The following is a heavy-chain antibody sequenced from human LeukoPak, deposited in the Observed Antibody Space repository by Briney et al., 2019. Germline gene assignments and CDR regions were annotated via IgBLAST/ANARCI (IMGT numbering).Heavy chain of an antibody. Sequence: PAGGSLRLSCAASGFTFSSYWMHWVRQAPGKGLVWVSRINSDESSTSYADSVKGRFTISRDNAKNTLYLQMNSLRAEDTAVYYCARPDDFWSGYYIDWGQGTLVTVSS. V-gene: IGHV3-74*01. D-gene: IGHD3-3*01. CDR1: GFTFSSYW. J-gene: IGHJ4*02. CDR2: INSDESST. CDR3: ARPDDFWSGYYID.